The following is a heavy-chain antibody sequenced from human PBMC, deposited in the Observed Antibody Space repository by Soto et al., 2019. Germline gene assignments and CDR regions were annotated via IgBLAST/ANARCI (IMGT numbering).Heavy chain of an antibody. CDR2: ISNDGNNN. J-gene: IGHJ4*02. CDR1: GLTFRSYA. D-gene: IGHD5-12*01. V-gene: IGHV3-30-3*02. Sequence: QVQPVESVGGVVQPGRSLRLSGVVSGLTFRSYALHWVRQAPGKGLEWGAVISNDGNNNYHADSVKGGFTISRDNSKNTLYLHMDSLRAEDTALYYCSRFVGYGGSEYYFDNWGQGIQVIVST. CDR3: SRFVGYGGSEYYFDN.